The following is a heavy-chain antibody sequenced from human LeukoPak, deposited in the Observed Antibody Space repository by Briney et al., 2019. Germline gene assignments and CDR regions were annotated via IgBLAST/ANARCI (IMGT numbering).Heavy chain of an antibody. CDR3: ARAFSSLSGSANFDY. CDR2: MNPNSGNT. J-gene: IGHJ4*02. Sequence: ASVKVSCKASGYTFTSYGINWVRQATGQGLEWMGWMNPNSGNTGYAQKFQGRVTITRNTSISTAYMELSSLRSEDTAVYYCARAFSSLSGSANFDYWGQGTLVTVSS. D-gene: IGHD1-26*01. CDR1: GYTFTSYG. V-gene: IGHV1-8*01.